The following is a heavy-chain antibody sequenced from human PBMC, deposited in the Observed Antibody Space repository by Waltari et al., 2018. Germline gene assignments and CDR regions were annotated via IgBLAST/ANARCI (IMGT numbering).Heavy chain of an antibody. CDR3: ARDLSLDGDYVAFDI. V-gene: IGHV1-69*04. CDR2: IIPILGIA. D-gene: IGHD4-17*01. Sequence: QVQLVQSGAEVKKPGSSVKVSCKDSGGTFSSHAISWVRQAPGQGLEWMGGIIPILGIANYAQKFQGRVTITADESTSTAYMELSSLRSEDTAVYYCARDLSLDGDYVAFDIWGQGTMVTVSS. J-gene: IGHJ3*02. CDR1: GGTFSSHA.